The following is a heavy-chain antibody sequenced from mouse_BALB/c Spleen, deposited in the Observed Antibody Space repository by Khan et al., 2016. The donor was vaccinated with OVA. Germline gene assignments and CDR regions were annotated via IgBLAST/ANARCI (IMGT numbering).Heavy chain of an antibody. CDR2: IYWDDDK. Sequence: QVTLKESGPGILQPSQTLSLTCSFSGFSLSTSGMGVSWIRQPSGKGLEWLAHIYWDDDKRYNPSLKSRLTISKDTSRNQVFLKITSVDTADTATYYSSRITTVVPYYYAMDYWGQGTSVTVSS. CDR1: GFSLSTSGMG. D-gene: IGHD1-1*01. J-gene: IGHJ4*01. V-gene: IGHV8-12*01. CDR3: SRITTVVPYYYAMDY.